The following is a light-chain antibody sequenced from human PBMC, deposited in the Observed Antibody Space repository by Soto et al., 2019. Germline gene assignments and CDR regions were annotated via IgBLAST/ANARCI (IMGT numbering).Light chain of an antibody. Sequence: QSVLTQPASVSGSPGQSITISCTGTSSDVGSYNLVSWYQQHPGKAPKLMIYEVSKRPSGVSNRFSGSKSGNTASLTISGLQAEDEADYYCCSYAGSSTPHAVFGGGTQLPSS. V-gene: IGLV2-23*02. J-gene: IGLJ7*01. CDR2: EVS. CDR3: CSYAGSSTPHAV. CDR1: SSDVGSYNL.